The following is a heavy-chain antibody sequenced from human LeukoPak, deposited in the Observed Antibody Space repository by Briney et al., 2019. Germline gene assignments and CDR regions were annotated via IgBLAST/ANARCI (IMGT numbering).Heavy chain of an antibody. Sequence: SETLSLTCTVSGGSISSYYWSWIRQPPGKGLEWIGYIYYSGSTNYNPSLKSRVTISVDTSKNQFSLKLSSVTAADTAVYYCARDSCSSTSCDKSMDVWGQGTTATVSS. CDR3: ARDSCSSTSCDKSMDV. D-gene: IGHD2-2*01. V-gene: IGHV4-59*01. J-gene: IGHJ6*02. CDR2: IYYSGST. CDR1: GGSISSYY.